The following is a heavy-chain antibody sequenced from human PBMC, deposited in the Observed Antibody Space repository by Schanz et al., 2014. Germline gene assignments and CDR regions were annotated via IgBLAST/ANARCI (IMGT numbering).Heavy chain of an antibody. CDR1: GYTFTSDS. CDR2: INPSGGST. D-gene: IGHD6-13*01. J-gene: IGHJ4*02. Sequence: QVQLVQSGAEVKKPGASVKVFCKASGYTFTSDSMHWVRQAPGQGVEWMGMINPSGGSTAYAQKFQGRVTMTRDTSTSTVYMELSSLRSEDTAVYYCARDGGDAAAGGDYWGQGTLVTVSS. V-gene: IGHV1-46*03. CDR3: ARDGGDAAAGGDY.